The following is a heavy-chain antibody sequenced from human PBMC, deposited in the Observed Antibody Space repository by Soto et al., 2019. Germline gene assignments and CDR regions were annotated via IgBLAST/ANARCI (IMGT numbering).Heavy chain of an antibody. V-gene: IGHV4-59*01. J-gene: IGHJ4*02. CDR2: IYFNGNT. D-gene: IGHD3-16*01. Sequence: SDTLSLTCTVSAASFSKYYWTWIQQPPGKGLEWIGYIYFNGNTKYNPSLEGRLTISIDTSKKEFSLKLTSVTAADAAVYYCASVTFGGIVLAHWGQGTLVTVSS. CDR3: ASVTFGGIVLAH. CDR1: AASFSKYY.